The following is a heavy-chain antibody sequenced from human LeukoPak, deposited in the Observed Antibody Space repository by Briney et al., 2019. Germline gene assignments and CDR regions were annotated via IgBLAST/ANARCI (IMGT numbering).Heavy chain of an antibody. D-gene: IGHD1-26*01. CDR1: GGAFSSYA. CDR3: AREVGAPFDP. V-gene: IGHV1-69*13. Sequence: ASVKVSCKASGGAFSSYAISWVRQAPGQGLEWMGGIIPIFGTANYAQKFQGRVTITADESTSTAYMELSSLRSEDTAVYYCAREVGAPFDPWGQGTLVTVSS. J-gene: IGHJ5*02. CDR2: IIPIFGTA.